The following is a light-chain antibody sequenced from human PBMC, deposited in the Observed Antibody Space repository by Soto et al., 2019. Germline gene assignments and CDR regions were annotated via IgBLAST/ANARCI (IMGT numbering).Light chain of an antibody. CDR2: EGS. J-gene: IGLJ1*01. CDR3: SSYTSSSTL. V-gene: IGLV2-14*02. CDR1: SSDVGSYNL. Sequence: QSVLTQPASVSGSPGQSITISCTGTSSDVGSYNLVSWYQQHPGKAPKLMIYEGSKRPSGVSNRFSGSKSGNTASLTISGLQTEDEADYYCSSYTSSSTLFGTGTKLT.